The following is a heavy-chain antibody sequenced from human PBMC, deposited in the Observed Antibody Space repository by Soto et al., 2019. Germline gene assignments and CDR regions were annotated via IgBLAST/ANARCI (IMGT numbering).Heavy chain of an antibody. Sequence: SVKVSCKASGYTFTSYYMHWVRQAPGQGLEWMGIINPSGGSTSYAQKFQGRVTMSLDTSKNPFSLKLNSATATDTAVYFCARDQGVVVTADNWFDPLGQGILVTVSS. CDR1: GYTFTSYY. CDR2: INPSGGST. D-gene: IGHD2-21*02. CDR3: ARDQGVVVTADNWFDP. V-gene: IGHV1-46*01. J-gene: IGHJ5*02.